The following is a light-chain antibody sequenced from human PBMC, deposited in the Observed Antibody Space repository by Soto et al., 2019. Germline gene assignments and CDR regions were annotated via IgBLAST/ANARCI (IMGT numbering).Light chain of an antibody. V-gene: IGKV1-33*01. CDR2: DAS. CDR3: QQYDILPT. CDR1: QAISNF. Sequence: DIRLTQSPSSLSTSVGDRVTITCQASQAISNFLNWYQQKPGKAPRLLIYDASSLQTGVPSRFSGSGSGTDFTFTISSLQPEDVATYYCQQYDILPTFGQGTKLEIK. J-gene: IGKJ2*01.